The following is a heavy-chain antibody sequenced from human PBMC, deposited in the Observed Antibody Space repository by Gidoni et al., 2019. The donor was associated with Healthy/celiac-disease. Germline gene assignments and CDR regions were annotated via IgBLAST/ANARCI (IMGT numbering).Heavy chain of an antibody. J-gene: IGHJ4*02. CDR2: ISYDGSNK. Sequence: QVQLVESGGGVVQPGRSLRLSCAASGFTFSRYGMHWVRQAPGKGLEWVAVISYDGSNKYYADSVKGRFTISRDNSKNTLYLQMNSLRAEDTAVYYCAKDGTVVTPEGFFDYWGQGTLVTVSS. CDR1: GFTFSRYG. D-gene: IGHD2-21*02. CDR3: AKDGTVVTPEGFFDY. V-gene: IGHV3-30*18.